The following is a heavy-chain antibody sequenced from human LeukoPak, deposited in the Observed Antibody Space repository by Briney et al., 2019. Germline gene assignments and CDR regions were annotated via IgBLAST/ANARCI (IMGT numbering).Heavy chain of an antibody. D-gene: IGHD3-10*01. V-gene: IGHV4-34*01. CDR2: INHSGST. CDR1: GGSFSGYY. CDR3: ARVDYYGSGSYYSYYFDS. Sequence: SETLSLTCAVYGGSFSGYYWSWIRQPPGKGLEWIGGINHSGSTNYNPSLKSRLTLSVDTSKNQVSLKLSSVTAADTAVYYCARVDYYGSGSYYSYYFDSWGQGTLVTVSS. J-gene: IGHJ4*02.